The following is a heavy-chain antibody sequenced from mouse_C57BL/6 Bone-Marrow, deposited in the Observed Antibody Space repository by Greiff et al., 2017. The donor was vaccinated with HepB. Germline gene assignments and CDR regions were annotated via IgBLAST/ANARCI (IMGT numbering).Heavy chain of an antibody. CDR3: AMGLRD. Sequence: QVQLQQSGAELVMPGASVKLSCKASGYTFTSYWMHWVKQRPGQGLEWIGEIDPSDSYTNYNQKFKGKSTLTVDKSSSTAYMQLSSLTSEDSAVYYCAMGLRDWGQGTLVTVSA. J-gene: IGHJ3*01. CDR2: IDPSDSYT. V-gene: IGHV1-69*01. CDR1: GYTFTSYW. D-gene: IGHD1-1*01.